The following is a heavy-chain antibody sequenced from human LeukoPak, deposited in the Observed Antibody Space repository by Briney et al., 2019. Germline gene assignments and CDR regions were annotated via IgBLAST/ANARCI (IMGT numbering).Heavy chain of an antibody. CDR2: ISGSGGST. V-gene: IGHV3-23*01. CDR1: GFTFSSYG. J-gene: IGHJ6*03. D-gene: IGHD3-22*01. Sequence: GGSLRLSCAASGFTFSSYGMSWVRQAAGKGLEWVSAISGSGGSTYYADSVKGRFTISRDNSKNTLYLQMNSLRAEDTAVYYCAKVSREYYDSSGYYYPYYYYYMDVWGKGTTVTISS. CDR3: AKVSREYYDSSGYYYPYYYYYMDV.